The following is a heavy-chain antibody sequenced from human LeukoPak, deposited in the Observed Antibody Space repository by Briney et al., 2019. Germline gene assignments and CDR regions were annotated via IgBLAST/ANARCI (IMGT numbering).Heavy chain of an antibody. CDR1: GGSFSGYY. CDR3: ARGIVVPAAYDY. D-gene: IGHD2-2*01. Sequence: SETLSLTCAVYGGSFSGYYWSWIRQPPGKGLEWIGEINHSGSTNYNPSLKSRVTISVDTSKNQFSLKMSSVTAADTAVYYCARGIVVPAAYDYWGQGTLVTVSS. V-gene: IGHV4-34*01. J-gene: IGHJ4*02. CDR2: INHSGST.